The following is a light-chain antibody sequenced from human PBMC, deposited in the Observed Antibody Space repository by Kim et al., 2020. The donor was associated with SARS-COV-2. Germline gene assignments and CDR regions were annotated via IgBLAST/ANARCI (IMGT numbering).Light chain of an antibody. J-gene: IGLJ1*01. V-gene: IGLV4-69*01. CDR1: SGNSNYA. Sequence: VKLTCTLSSGNSNYAIAWHQQQPEKGPRYLMKLNSDGSHTKGDGIPDRFSGSSSGAERYLTISSLQSEDEADYYCQTWGTGTPYVFGTGTKVTVL. CDR2: LNSDGSH. CDR3: QTWGTGTPYV.